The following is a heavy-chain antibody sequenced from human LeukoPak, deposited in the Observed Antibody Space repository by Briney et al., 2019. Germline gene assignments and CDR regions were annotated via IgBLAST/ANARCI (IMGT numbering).Heavy chain of an antibody. D-gene: IGHD6-25*01. V-gene: IGHV4-59*12. Sequence: SETLSLTCAVYGGSFSNYYWSWVHQPPGKGLEWIGYIYYSGSTYYNPSLKSRVTISVDTSKNQFSLKLSSVTAADTAVYYCARYERQGGYYFDYWGQGTLVTVSS. CDR1: GGSFSNYY. CDR2: IYYSGST. J-gene: IGHJ4*02. CDR3: ARYERQGGYYFDY.